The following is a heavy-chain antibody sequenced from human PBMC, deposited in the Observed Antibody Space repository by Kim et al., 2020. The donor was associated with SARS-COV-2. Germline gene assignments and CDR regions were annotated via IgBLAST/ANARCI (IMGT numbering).Heavy chain of an antibody. J-gene: IGHJ4*02. V-gene: IGHV3-74*01. CDR3: ARGIDY. Sequence: GGSLRLSCATSGLTFSGYWMHWVRQAPGKGLVWVSRINSDGSATNYADSVKGRFTISRDNAKSTLYLQLNRLTAEDTAVYYCARGIDYWGQGTLVTVSS. CDR1: GLTFSGYW. CDR2: INSDGSAT.